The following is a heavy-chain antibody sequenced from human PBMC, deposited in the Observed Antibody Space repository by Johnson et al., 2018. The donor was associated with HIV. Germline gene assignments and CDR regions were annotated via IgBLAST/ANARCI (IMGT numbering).Heavy chain of an antibody. CDR1: GLIFTRSW. J-gene: IGHJ3*02. CDR3: AREWEYDSTGHDAFDI. CDR2: SNSDGSST. D-gene: IGHD3-22*01. V-gene: IGHV3-74*01. Sequence: VLLVESGGGVVQPGRPLRLSCAASGLIFTRSWMHWVRQAPGKGLVWVARSNSDGSSTTYADSVKGRFTISRDKAKNTLHLQMNSLRAEDTAVYYCAREWEYDSTGHDAFDIWGQGTMVTVSS.